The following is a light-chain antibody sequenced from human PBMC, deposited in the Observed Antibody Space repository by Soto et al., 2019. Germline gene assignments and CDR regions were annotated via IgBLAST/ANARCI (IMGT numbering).Light chain of an antibody. CDR3: QQYCSTTYT. CDR2: GAS. V-gene: IGKV3-20*01. J-gene: IGKJ2*01. CDR1: QSVSSSY. Sequence: EIVLTQSPGTLSLSPGERATLSCRASQSVSSSYLAWYQQKPGQAPRLLICGASSRPTLIPYRFSGSGSGTDFTLTISRLEPEDFAVYYCQQYCSTTYTFGQGTKLEIK.